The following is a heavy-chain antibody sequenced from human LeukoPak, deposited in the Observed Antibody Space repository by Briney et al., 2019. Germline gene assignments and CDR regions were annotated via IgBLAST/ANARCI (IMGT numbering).Heavy chain of an antibody. J-gene: IGHJ4*02. Sequence: GRSLRLSCTASGFTFGDYAMSWVRQAPGKGLEWVGFIRSKAYGGTTEYAASVKGRFTISRDDSKSIDYLQMNSLKTEDTAVYYCGAGLYYFDYWGQGTLVTVSS. CDR3: GAGLYYFDY. V-gene: IGHV3-49*04. CDR1: GFTFGDYA. D-gene: IGHD6-19*01. CDR2: IRSKAYGGTT.